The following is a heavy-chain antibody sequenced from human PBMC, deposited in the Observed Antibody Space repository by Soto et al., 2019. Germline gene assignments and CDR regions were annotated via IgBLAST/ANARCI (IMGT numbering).Heavy chain of an antibody. Sequence: SETLSLTCAVSGGSISSSNWWSWVRQPPGKGLEWIGEIYHSGSTNYNPSLKSRVTISVDKSKNQFSLKLSSVTAADTAVYYCASFDILTGRDYGMDVWGPGTTVTVSS. D-gene: IGHD3-9*01. J-gene: IGHJ6*02. CDR2: IYHSGST. V-gene: IGHV4-4*02. CDR3: ASFDILTGRDYGMDV. CDR1: GGSISSSNW.